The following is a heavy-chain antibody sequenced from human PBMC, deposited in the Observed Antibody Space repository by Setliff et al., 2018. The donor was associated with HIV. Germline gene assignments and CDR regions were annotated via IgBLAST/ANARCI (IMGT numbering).Heavy chain of an antibody. Sequence: PGGSLKISCRASGYSFTNFWIGWVRQMPGEVLEWMGIVHPGNSETRYSLPFEGQVTISADRSITTAFLQWSSLKASDTAIYYCATLQPDSVDVWGQGTTVTVSS. CDR2: VHPGNSET. V-gene: IGHV5-51*01. CDR3: ATLQPDSVDV. J-gene: IGHJ6*02. CDR1: GYSFTNFW.